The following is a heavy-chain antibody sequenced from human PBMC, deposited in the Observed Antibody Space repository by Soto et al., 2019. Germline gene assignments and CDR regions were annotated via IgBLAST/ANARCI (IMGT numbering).Heavy chain of an antibody. CDR3: ARDRRDWFDP. CDR2: IHNSGTT. J-gene: IGHJ5*02. CDR1: GGSISSGGYY. V-gene: IGHV4-31*03. Sequence: QVQLQESGPGLVKPSQTLSLTCTVSGGSISSGGYYWSWIRQNPGKGLEYIGYIHNSGTTYYNPSLQSRVTISMDTSKNHFSLKLSSVTAADTAVYYCARDRRDWFDPWGQGTLVTVSS.